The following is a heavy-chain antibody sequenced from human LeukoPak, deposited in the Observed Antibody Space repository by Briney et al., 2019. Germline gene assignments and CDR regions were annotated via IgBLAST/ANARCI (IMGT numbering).Heavy chain of an antibody. D-gene: IGHD2-15*01. Sequence: ASVKVSCKASGYTFTSYGISWVRQAPGQGLEWMGWISAYNGNTNYAQKLQGRVTMTTDTSTSTAYMELRSLRSDDTAVYYCARHPEVVAATRDAFDIWGQGTMVTVSS. CDR1: GYTFTSYG. J-gene: IGHJ3*02. V-gene: IGHV1-18*01. CDR2: ISAYNGNT. CDR3: ARHPEVVAATRDAFDI.